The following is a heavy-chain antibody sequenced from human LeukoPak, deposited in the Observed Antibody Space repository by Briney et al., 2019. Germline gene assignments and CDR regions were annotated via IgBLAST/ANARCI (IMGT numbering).Heavy chain of an antibody. Sequence: ASVKVSCKAYGYTFTSYGISWVRQAPGQGLEWMGWISAYNGNTSYAQKLQGRVTMTTDTSTSTAYMELRSLRSDDTAVYYCARVVRYYDFWSGYLYYFDYWGQGTLVTVSS. CDR3: ARVVRYYDFWSGYLYYFDY. CDR1: GYTFTSYG. J-gene: IGHJ4*02. V-gene: IGHV1-18*01. D-gene: IGHD3-3*01. CDR2: ISAYNGNT.